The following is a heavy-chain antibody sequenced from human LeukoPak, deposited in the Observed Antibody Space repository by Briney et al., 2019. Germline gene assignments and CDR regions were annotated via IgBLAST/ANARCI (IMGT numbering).Heavy chain of an antibody. D-gene: IGHD5-24*01. CDR3: ASRKKGMATTGFDY. J-gene: IGHJ4*02. V-gene: IGHV5-51*01. Sequence: GESLKISCKGSGYILATYWIGWVRQMPGKGLEWMGIIYPGDSDTRYSPSFQGQVTISVDKSINTAYLQWSSLKASDTAMYYCASRKKGMATTGFDYWGQGTLVTVSS. CDR2: IYPGDSDT. CDR1: GYILATYW.